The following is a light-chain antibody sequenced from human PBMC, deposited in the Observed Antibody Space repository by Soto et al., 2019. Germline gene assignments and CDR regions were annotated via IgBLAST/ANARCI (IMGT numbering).Light chain of an antibody. CDR3: QQSYSTLSIT. Sequence: EIQFNQWPSSLSSSVGDRCAITWMAIQVIRNDLCWYQQKPGKAPKLLIYAASSLQSGVPPSFSGSGSGTDFTLTIRSLQTEDFAVYYCQQSYSTLSITLGQGTRLEIK. V-gene: IGKV1-39*01. CDR1: QVIRND. J-gene: IGKJ5*01. CDR2: AAS.